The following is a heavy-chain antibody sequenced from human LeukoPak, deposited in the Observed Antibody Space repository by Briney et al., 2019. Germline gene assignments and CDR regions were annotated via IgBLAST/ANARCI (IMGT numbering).Heavy chain of an antibody. J-gene: IGHJ4*02. Sequence: EASVKVSCKASGYSFTSYYIHWVRQAPGPGLEWMGIINPSGGSTSYAQKFQGRVTMTRDTSTSTVYMELSSLRSEDTAVYYCARDLEGGLDYWGQGTLVTVSS. V-gene: IGHV1-46*01. CDR2: INPSGGST. D-gene: IGHD1-1*01. CDR1: GYSFTSYY. CDR3: ARDLEGGLDY.